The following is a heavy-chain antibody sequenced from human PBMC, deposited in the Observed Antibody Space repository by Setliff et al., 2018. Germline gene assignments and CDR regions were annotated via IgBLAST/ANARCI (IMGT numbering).Heavy chain of an antibody. J-gene: IGHJ5*02. CDR2: IGVYSGNT. V-gene: IGHV1-18*01. CDR1: GYTYRQYI. Sequence: ASVKVSCKASGYTYRQYIVSWVRQAPGQGLEWLGWIGVYSGNTYSAQRFQGRVSWTTDESTNTAYLELRGLRPDDTAVYYCMRLVRFCSRTVCQRTSGDEAWGQGTLVTVSS. CDR3: MRLVRFCSRTVCQRTSGDEA. D-gene: IGHD3-3*01.